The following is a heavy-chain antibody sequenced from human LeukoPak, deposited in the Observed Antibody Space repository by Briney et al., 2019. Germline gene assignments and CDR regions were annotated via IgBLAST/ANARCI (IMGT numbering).Heavy chain of an antibody. D-gene: IGHD3-22*01. CDR1: GASISKDY. J-gene: IGHJ6*02. CDR2: IYYSGST. Sequence: PSETLSLTCTVSGASISKDYWAWIRQPPGKGLEWIGYIYYSGSTNYNPSLKSRVTISVDTSKYQFSLKLSSVTAADTAVYYCARQDSSGYYPYYYYGMDVWGQGTTVTVSS. CDR3: ARQDSSGYYPYYYYGMDV. V-gene: IGHV4-59*08.